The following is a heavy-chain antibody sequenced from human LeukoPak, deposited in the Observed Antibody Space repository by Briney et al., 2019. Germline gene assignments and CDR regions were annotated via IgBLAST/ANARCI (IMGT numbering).Heavy chain of an antibody. Sequence: ASVKVSCKASGYTFTSYGISWVRQAPGQGLEWMGWISAYNGNTNYAQKLQGRVTMTTDTSTSTAYMELRSLRSDDTAVYYCARDWPPYYYDSSGYSQSDYWGQGTLVTVSS. CDR2: ISAYNGNT. CDR3: ARDWPPYYYDSSGYSQSDY. J-gene: IGHJ4*02. V-gene: IGHV1-18*01. D-gene: IGHD3-22*01. CDR1: GYTFTSYG.